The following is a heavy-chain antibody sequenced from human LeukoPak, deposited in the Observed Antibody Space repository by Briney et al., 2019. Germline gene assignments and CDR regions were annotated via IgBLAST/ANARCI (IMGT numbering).Heavy chain of an antibody. CDR3: ARTLQPAGFDY. CDR2: INHSGST. CDR1: GGSFSGYY. J-gene: IGHJ4*02. V-gene: IGHV4-34*01. Sequence: SETLSLTCAVYGGSFSGYYWSWIRQPPGKGLEWIGEINHSGSTNYNPSLKSRVTISVDTSKNQFSLKLSSVTAADTAVHYCARTLQPAGFDYWGQGTLVTVSS. D-gene: IGHD3-10*01.